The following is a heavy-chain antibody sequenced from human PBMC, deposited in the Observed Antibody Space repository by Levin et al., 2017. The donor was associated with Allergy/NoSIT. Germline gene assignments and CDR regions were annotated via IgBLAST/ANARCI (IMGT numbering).Heavy chain of an antibody. D-gene: IGHD6-19*01. CDR1: GFTFSSCS. Sequence: PGGSLRLSCAASGFTFSSCSMNWVRQAPGKGLEWISYISSSSSRNIKIYYADSVKGRFTISRDNAKNSLYLQMNSLRVEDTAVYYCAKGVASGWDVDYWGRGTLVTVSS. V-gene: IGHV3-48*01. J-gene: IGHJ4*02. CDR2: ISSSSSRNIKI. CDR3: AKGVASGWDVDY.